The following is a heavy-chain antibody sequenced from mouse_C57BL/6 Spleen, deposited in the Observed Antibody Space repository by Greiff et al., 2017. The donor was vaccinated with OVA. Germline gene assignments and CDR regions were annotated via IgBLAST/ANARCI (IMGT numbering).Heavy chain of an antibody. CDR2: IYPGDGDT. V-gene: IGHV1-82*01. Sequence: VKLMESGPELVKPGASVKISCKASGYAFSSSWMNWVKQRPGKGLEWIGRIYPGDGDTNYNGKFKGKATLTADKSSSTAYMQLSSLTSEDSAVYFCARGSSDAMDYWGQGTSVTVSS. J-gene: IGHJ4*01. CDR1: GYAFSSSW. CDR3: ARGSSDAMDY. D-gene: IGHD1-1*01.